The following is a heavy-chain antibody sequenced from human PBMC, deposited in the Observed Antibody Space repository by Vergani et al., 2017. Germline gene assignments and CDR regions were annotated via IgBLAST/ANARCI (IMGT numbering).Heavy chain of an antibody. CDR2: INPSGGST. V-gene: IGHV1-46*01. J-gene: IGHJ4*02. Sequence: QVPLVQSGAEVKKPGASVKVSCKASGYTFTSYYMHWVRQAPGQGLEWMGIINPSGGSTSYAQKFQGRVTMTRDTSTSTVYMELSSLRSEDTAVYYCARDLWFGELQPYYFDYWGQGTLVTVSS. CDR3: ARDLWFGELQPYYFDY. D-gene: IGHD3-10*01. CDR1: GYTFTSYY.